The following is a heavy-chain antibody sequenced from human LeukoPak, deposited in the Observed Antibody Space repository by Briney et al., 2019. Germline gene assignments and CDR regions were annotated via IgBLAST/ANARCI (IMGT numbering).Heavy chain of an antibody. J-gene: IGHJ6*03. CDR1: GFTVSNYG. D-gene: IGHD2-2*01. CDR2: IRYDGSNK. CDR3: ARPVTVPGYMDV. V-gene: IGHV3-30*02. Sequence: GGSLRLSCAASGFTVSNYGMHWVRQAPGKGLEWVAFIRYDGSNKYYADSVKGRFTISRDNSKNTLYLQMNSLRVEDTAVYYCARPVTVPGYMDVWGKGTTVTVSS.